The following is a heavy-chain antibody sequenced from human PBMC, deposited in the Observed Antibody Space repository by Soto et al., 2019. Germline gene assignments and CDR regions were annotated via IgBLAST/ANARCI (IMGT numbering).Heavy chain of an antibody. CDR3: AIVVVVAADY. J-gene: IGHJ4*02. D-gene: IGHD2-15*01. CDR2: ISSSSSTI. Sequence: GGSLRLSCAASGFTFSSYSMNWVRQAPGKGLEWVSYISSSSSTIYYADSVKGRFTISRDNAKNSLYLQMNSLRAEDTAVYYCAIVVVVAADYWGQGTLVTVSS. V-gene: IGHV3-48*01. CDR1: GFTFSSYS.